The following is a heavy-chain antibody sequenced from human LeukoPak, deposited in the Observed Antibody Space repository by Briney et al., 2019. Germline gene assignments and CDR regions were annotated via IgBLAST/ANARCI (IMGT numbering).Heavy chain of an antibody. CDR2: IRYDGSKK. CDR3: AKGGYKYDSSGHNYFDY. V-gene: IGHV3-30*02. Sequence: GGSLRLSCAASGFTFSTYGIHWVRQAPGKGLEWVAFIRYDGSKKDYADSVKGRFTISRDNSKNTLFLQMNSLRAEDTAVYYCAKGGYKYDSSGHNYFDYWGQGTLVTVSS. CDR1: GFTFSTYG. D-gene: IGHD3-22*01. J-gene: IGHJ4*02.